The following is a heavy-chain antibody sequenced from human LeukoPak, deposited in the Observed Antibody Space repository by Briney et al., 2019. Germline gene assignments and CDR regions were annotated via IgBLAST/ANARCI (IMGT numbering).Heavy chain of an antibody. V-gene: IGHV1-2*06. CDR1: GYILPPQY. Sequence: ASVKVSCKASGYILPPQYMHWVPPAPGPSPGGIGRINPNSGGTNYAQKFQGRVTMTRDTSISTAYMELSRLRSDDTAVYYCARDRSPAPGRSYGRGHFDYWGQGTLVTVSS. J-gene: IGHJ4*02. CDR2: INPNSGGT. D-gene: IGHD5-18*01. CDR3: ARDRSPAPGRSYGRGHFDY.